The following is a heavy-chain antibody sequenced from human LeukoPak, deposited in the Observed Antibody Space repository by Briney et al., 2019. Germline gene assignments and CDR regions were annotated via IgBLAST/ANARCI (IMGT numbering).Heavy chain of an antibody. Sequence: GGSLRLSCAASGFIFSDYYMSWIRQAPGKGLEWASYISSSGSTIYYADSVKGRFTISRDNAKNSLYLQMNSPRAEDTAVYYCAREGQDIVVVVAATLPGDYYYGMDVWGQGTTVTVSS. CDR1: GFIFSDYY. J-gene: IGHJ6*02. D-gene: IGHD2-15*01. CDR3: AREGQDIVVVVAATLPGDYYYGMDV. CDR2: ISSSGSTI. V-gene: IGHV3-11*01.